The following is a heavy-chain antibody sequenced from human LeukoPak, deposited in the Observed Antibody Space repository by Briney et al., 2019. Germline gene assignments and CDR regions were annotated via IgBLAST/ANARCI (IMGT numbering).Heavy chain of an antibody. CDR3: TTARWQLVPN. Sequence: PGGSLRLSCAASGFTFSDYALGWVRQAPGKGLEWVGRIKSKTDGGTTDYAAPVKGRFTISRDDSKNTLYLQMNSLKTEDTAVYYCTTARWQLVPNWGQGTLVTVSS. CDR2: IKSKTDGGTT. V-gene: IGHV3-15*01. CDR1: GFTFSDYA. D-gene: IGHD6-6*01. J-gene: IGHJ4*02.